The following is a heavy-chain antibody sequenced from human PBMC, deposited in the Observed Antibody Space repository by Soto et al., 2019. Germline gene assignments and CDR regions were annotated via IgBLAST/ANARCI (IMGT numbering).Heavy chain of an antibody. J-gene: IGHJ5*02. CDR1: GYSFMSHY. Sequence: QVQLVQSGAEMKKPGASVKISCKASGYSFMSHYIHWVRQAPGQGLEWMGTIFPGGINKAYAQKFQGRVTMTKDTSTSTVYMELASLTSEDTAVYYCCRDQSWQDVVWWFDPWGQGTLVTVSS. D-gene: IGHD3-16*01. CDR2: IFPGGINK. V-gene: IGHV1-46*03. CDR3: CRDQSWQDVVWWFDP.